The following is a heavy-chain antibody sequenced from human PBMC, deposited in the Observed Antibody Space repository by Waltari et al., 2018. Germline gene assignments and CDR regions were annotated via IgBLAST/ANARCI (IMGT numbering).Heavy chain of an antibody. V-gene: IGHV3-23*01. CDR3: AKGKAFDP. CDR1: GFTFSNFA. J-gene: IGHJ5*02. Sequence: EAGGGMQQPGGSMRLSCSISGFTFSNFAMAWVRQAPGKGLEWVSVSSESGRNTLYADSVRGRFTISRDNDKNTLYLQMNDLRVDDTAIYYCAKGKAFDPWGQGTRVNVSS. CDR2: SSESGRNT.